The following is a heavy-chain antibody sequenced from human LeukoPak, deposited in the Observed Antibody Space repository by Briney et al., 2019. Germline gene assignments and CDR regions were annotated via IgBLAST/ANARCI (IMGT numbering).Heavy chain of an antibody. V-gene: IGHV1-8*01. J-gene: IGHJ5*02. CDR2: MNPNSGNT. Sequence: ASVKVSCKASGYTFTSYDINWVRQATGQGLEWMGWMNPNSGNTGYAQKFQGRVTITRNTSISTAYMELSSLRSEDTAVYYCARERTAARNWFDPWGQGTLVTVSS. CDR1: GYTFTSYD. CDR3: ARERTAARNWFDP. D-gene: IGHD6-6*01.